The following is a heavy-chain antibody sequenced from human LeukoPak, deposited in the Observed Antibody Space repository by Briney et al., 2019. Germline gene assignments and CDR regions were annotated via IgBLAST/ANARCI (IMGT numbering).Heavy chain of an antibody. Sequence: ASVKVSCKASGYTFTSYGISWVRQAPGQGLEWMGWISAYNGNTNYAQKLQGRVTMTTDTSTSTAYMELRSLRSDDTAVYYCAREGPWFGELLGSYGMDVWGQGTTVTVSS. CDR1: GYTFTSYG. J-gene: IGHJ6*02. CDR3: AREGPWFGELLGSYGMDV. D-gene: IGHD3-10*01. CDR2: ISAYNGNT. V-gene: IGHV1-18*01.